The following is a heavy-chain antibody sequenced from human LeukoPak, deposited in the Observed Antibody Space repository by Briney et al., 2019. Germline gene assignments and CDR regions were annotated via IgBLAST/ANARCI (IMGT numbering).Heavy chain of an antibody. CDR2: ISASGGTT. D-gene: IGHD1-26*01. CDR1: GFTFTSYA. CDR3: AKRRIVGTTSGYYFDY. Sequence: GGSLRLSCAASGFTFTSYAMSWVRQAPGKGPEWVSGISASGGTTYYADSVKGRFTISRDNSKNTLYLQMASLRAEDTALYYCAKRRIVGTTSGYYFDYWGQGTLVTVSS. V-gene: IGHV3-23*01. J-gene: IGHJ4*02.